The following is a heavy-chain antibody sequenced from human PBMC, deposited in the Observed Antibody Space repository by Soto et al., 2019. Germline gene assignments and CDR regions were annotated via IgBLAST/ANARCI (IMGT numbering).Heavy chain of an antibody. V-gene: IGHV3-48*01. Sequence: EVQLVESGGGLVQPGGSLRLSCAASGFTFSSYSMNWVRQAPGKGLEWVSYISSSSSTIYYADSVKGRFTISRDNAKNSLYLQMYSLRAKDTAVYYCARHPERIAEIGWFDPWGQGTLVTVSS. D-gene: IGHD6-13*01. J-gene: IGHJ5*02. CDR2: ISSSSSTI. CDR3: ARHPERIAEIGWFDP. CDR1: GFTFSSYS.